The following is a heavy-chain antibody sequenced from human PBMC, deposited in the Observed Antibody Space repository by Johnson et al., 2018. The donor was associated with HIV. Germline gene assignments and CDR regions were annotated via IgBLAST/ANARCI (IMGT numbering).Heavy chain of an antibody. Sequence: VQLVESGGTVIRPGGSLRLSCVASGFTFDDYGMSWVRQAPGKGLEWVSGINWNGGSTGYADSVKGRFTISRDNAKNSLYLQMNSLRAEATALYYCARGAVGGTTYAFDIWGQGTMVTVS. J-gene: IGHJ3*02. V-gene: IGHV3-20*04. CDR2: INWNGGST. CDR1: GFTFDDYG. CDR3: ARGAVGGTTYAFDI. D-gene: IGHD1-26*01.